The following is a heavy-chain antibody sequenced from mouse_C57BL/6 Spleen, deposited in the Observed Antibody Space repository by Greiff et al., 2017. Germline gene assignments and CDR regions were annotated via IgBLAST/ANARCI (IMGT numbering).Heavy chain of an antibody. Sequence: VKLQESGPELVKPGASVKISCKASGYAFSSSWMNWVKQRPGKGLEWIGRIYPGDGDTNYNGKFKGKATLTADKSSSTAYMQLSSLTSEDSAVYFCARSLFPDAMDYWGQGTSVTVSS. CDR3: ARSLFPDAMDY. J-gene: IGHJ4*01. V-gene: IGHV1-82*01. CDR1: GYAFSSSW. CDR2: IYPGDGDT. D-gene: IGHD1-1*01.